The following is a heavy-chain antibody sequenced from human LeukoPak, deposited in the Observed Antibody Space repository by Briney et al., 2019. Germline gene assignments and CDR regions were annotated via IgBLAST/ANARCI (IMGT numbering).Heavy chain of an antibody. D-gene: IGHD6-13*01. J-gene: IGHJ4*02. CDR2: ISINNGNT. Sequence: ASVKVSCKASGYTCNTYPISWVRQAPGQGLEWMGWISINNGNTANLQKFQGRVTMTADTATSTAYMELRSLTYDDTAVYYCARDDSGTWWGYWGQGTLVTVSS. CDR3: ARDDSGTWWGY. CDR1: GYTCNTYP. V-gene: IGHV1-18*01.